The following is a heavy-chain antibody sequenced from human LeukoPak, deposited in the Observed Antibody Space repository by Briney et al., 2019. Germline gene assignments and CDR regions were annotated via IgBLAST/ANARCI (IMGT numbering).Heavy chain of an antibody. CDR2: ISGSGGST. CDR1: GFTFSSYA. V-gene: IGHV3-23*01. J-gene: IGHJ4*02. Sequence: GGSLRLSCAASGFTFSSYAMSWVRQAPGKGLEWVSAISGSGGSTYYADSVKGRFTISRDNSKNTLYLQMNSLRAEDTAVYYCARDRDNVAGSRGYFDYWGQGTLVTVSS. D-gene: IGHD6-19*01. CDR3: ARDRDNVAGSRGYFDY.